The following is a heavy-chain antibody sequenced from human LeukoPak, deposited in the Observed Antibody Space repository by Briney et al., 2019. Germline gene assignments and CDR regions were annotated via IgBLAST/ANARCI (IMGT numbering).Heavy chain of an antibody. CDR2: ISSSSSTI. CDR3: ARRNMAATYYFDY. CDR1: GFTFSDYY. D-gene: IGHD2-15*01. J-gene: IGHJ4*02. Sequence: GGSLRLSCAASGFTFSDYYMSWIRQAPERGLEWVSSISSSSSTIHYADSVKGRFTISRDNAKNSLFLQMNSLTAEDTAIYYCARRNMAATYYFDYWGQGTLVTVS. V-gene: IGHV3-11*01.